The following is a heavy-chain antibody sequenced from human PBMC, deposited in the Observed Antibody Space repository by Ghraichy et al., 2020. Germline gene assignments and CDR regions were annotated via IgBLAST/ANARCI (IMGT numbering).Heavy chain of an antibody. J-gene: IGHJ1*01. CDR1: GGSFSGYY. Sequence: SETLSLTCAVYGGSFSGYYWSWIRQPPGKGLEWIGEINHSGSTNYNPSLKSRVTISVDTSKNQFSLKLSSVTAADTAVYYCARHTVAAAGTIGYFQHWGQGTLVTVSS. CDR2: INHSGST. V-gene: IGHV4-34*01. D-gene: IGHD6-13*01. CDR3: ARHTVAAAGTIGYFQH.